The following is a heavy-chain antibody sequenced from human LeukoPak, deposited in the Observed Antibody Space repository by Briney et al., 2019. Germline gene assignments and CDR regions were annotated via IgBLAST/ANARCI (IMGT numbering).Heavy chain of an antibody. CDR3: ARGSYGKTDY. V-gene: IGHV3-7*04. J-gene: IGHJ4*02. CDR1: GFPFTSSW. D-gene: IGHD5-18*01. CDR2: IKQDGSEE. Sequence: GGSLRLSCAASGFPFTSSWMSWVRLPPGKGLEWVANIKQDGSEEYYVDSVKGRFTISRDNAKNSLYLQMSSLRAEDTAVYYCARGSYGKTDYWGLGTLVTVSS.